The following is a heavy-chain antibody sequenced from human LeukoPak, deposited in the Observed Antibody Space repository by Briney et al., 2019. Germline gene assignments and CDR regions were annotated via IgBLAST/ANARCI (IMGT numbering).Heavy chain of an antibody. Sequence: SSVTLSLTCTVSGGSISSSSYYWGSIRQPPGMGLECIWSIYYSGSTYYNPSLKIQVTISVDTSKNQFSLKLSSVAAADTAVYYCARSPVGTGDFDYWGQRTLVTVSS. CDR3: ARSPVGTGDFDY. V-gene: IGHV4-39*01. CDR1: GGSISSSSYY. J-gene: IGHJ4*02. D-gene: IGHD2-21*02. CDR2: IYYSGST.